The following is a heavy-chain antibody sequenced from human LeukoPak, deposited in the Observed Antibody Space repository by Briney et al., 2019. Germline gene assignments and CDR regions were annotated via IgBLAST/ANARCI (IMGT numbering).Heavy chain of an antibody. CDR1: GGSISSYY. CDR3: ASSVDSYGYDY. J-gene: IGHJ4*02. CDR2: IYYSGST. V-gene: IGHV4-59*01. Sequence: SETLSLTCTVSGGSISSYYWSWIRQPPGKGLEWIGYIYYSGSTNYNPSLKSRVTISVDTSKNQFSLKLSSVTAAGTAVYYCASSVDSYGYDYWGQGTLVTVSS. D-gene: IGHD5-18*01.